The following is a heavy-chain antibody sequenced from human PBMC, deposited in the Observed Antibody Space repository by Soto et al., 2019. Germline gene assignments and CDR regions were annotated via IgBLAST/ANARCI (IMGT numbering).Heavy chain of an antibody. D-gene: IGHD6-19*01. J-gene: IGHJ4*02. CDR2: IIPILGIA. CDR3: ARDGGGYSSGWSNY. Sequence: QVQLVQSGAEVKKPGSSVKVSCKASGGTFSSYTISWVRQAPGQGLEWMGRIIPILGIANYAQKFQGRVTITADKSTSTADRELSSLRSEDTAVYYCARDGGGYSSGWSNYWGQGTLVTVSS. CDR1: GGTFSSYT. V-gene: IGHV1-69*08.